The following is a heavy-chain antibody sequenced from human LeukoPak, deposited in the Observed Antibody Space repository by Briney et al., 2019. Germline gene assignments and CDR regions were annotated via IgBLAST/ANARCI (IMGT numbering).Heavy chain of an antibody. J-gene: IGHJ4*02. CDR3: ARDPAFGALDY. Sequence: GGSLRLSCAGTGFTFSDYYMGWVRQAPGRGLEWVANINQDGSVTYYVDSVRGRFTISRDNAKNAVYLQMNSLRAEDTAVFYCARDPAFGALDYWGQGKLVTVSS. V-gene: IGHV3-7*01. CDR1: GFTFSDYY. D-gene: IGHD3-10*01. CDR2: INQDGSVT.